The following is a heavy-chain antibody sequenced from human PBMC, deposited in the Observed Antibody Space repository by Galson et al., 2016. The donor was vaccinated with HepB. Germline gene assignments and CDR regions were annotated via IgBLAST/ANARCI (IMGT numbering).Heavy chain of an antibody. D-gene: IGHD3-16*01. V-gene: IGHV3-53*01. CDR3: ARDDWGIGAGYYGLDV. J-gene: IGHJ6*02. CDR1: GLTVSDNY. Sequence: SLRLSCAASGLTVSDNYISWVRLAPGKGLEWVSVIFTDGGTHYADSVKGRFTVSRDNSKNTVYLQMNSLRAADTAIYYCARDDWGIGAGYYGLDVWGQGTTVTVS. CDR2: IFTDGGT.